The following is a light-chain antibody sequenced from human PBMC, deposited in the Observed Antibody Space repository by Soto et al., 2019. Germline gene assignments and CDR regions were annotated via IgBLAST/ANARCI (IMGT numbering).Light chain of an antibody. CDR3: SSYTSSSPVV. J-gene: IGLJ2*01. CDR1: SSDIGGYNY. CDR2: EVS. V-gene: IGLV2-14*01. Sequence: QSALTQPASVSGSPGQSITISCTGTSSDIGGYNYVSWYQQHPGKAPKLMISEVSPRPSGVSNRFSGSKSGNTASLTISGLQAEDEADYYCSSYTSSSPVVFGGGTKVTVL.